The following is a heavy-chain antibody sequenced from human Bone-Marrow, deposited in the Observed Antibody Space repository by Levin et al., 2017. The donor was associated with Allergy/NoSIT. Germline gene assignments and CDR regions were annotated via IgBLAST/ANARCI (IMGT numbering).Heavy chain of an antibody. Sequence: SQTLSLTCTVSGGSISSSSYYWGWIRQPPGKGLEWIGSIYYSGSAFYNPSLKSRVTISVDTSKNHFSLKLSSVTAADTAVYYCARHSGGDFWSGYTIDYWDQGTLVTVSS. CDR2: IYYSGSA. J-gene: IGHJ4*02. V-gene: IGHV4-39*01. CDR1: GGSISSSSYY. D-gene: IGHD3-3*01. CDR3: ARHSGGDFWSGYTIDY.